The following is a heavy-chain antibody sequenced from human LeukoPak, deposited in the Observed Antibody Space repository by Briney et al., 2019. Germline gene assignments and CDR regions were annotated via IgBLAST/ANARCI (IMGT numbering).Heavy chain of an antibody. Sequence: GGSLRLSCAASGFTVSSNYMTWVRQAPGKGLEWVSVIHKNAITYYADTVKGRFTISRDNSKNMLYLQMNSLRAEDTAVYFCAKDEEVTGTNSGLILDAFDIWGQGTMVTVS. CDR2: IHKNAIT. CDR3: AKDEEVTGTNSGLILDAFDI. CDR1: GFTVSSNY. V-gene: IGHV3-53*01. D-gene: IGHD1-20*01. J-gene: IGHJ3*02.